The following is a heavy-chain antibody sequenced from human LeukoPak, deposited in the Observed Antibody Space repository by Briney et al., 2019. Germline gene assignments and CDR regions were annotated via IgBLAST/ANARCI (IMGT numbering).Heavy chain of an antibody. J-gene: IGHJ5*02. CDR2: IYYSGST. CDR1: GGSISSSSYY. D-gene: IGHD1-26*01. CDR3: ARDGMRSFDP. V-gene: IGHV4-39*07. Sequence: SETLSLTCTVSGGSISSSSYYWGWIRQPPGKGLEWIGSIYYSGSTYYNPSLKSRVTISVDTSKNQFSLKLSSVTAADTAVYYCARDGMRSFDPWGQGTLVTVSS.